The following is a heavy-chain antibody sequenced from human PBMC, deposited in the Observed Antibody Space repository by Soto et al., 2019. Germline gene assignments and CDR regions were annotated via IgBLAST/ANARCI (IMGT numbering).Heavy chain of an antibody. CDR3: ARPGEVVTAYCHYGMDV. D-gene: IGHD2-21*02. V-gene: IGHV5-10-1*01. CDR1: GYSFTSYW. Sequence: PGESLKISCKGSGYSFTSYWISWVRQMPGKGLEWMGRIDPSDSYTNYSPSFQGHVTISADKSISTAYLQWSSLKASDTAMYYCARPGEVVTAYCHYGMDVCGQGTTVTASS. J-gene: IGHJ6*02. CDR2: IDPSDSYT.